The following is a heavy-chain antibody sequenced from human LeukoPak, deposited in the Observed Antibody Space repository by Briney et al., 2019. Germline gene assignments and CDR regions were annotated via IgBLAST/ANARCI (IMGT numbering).Heavy chain of an antibody. Sequence: SETLSLTCTVSGGSISSGGYYWSWIRQHPGKGLEWIGYIYYSGSTYYNPSLKSRVTISVDMSKNQFSLKLSSVTAADTAVYYCARDYTVAGTWFDPWGQGTLVTVSS. D-gene: IGHD6-19*01. CDR3: ARDYTVAGTWFDP. CDR2: IYYSGST. J-gene: IGHJ5*02. CDR1: GGSISSGGYY. V-gene: IGHV4-31*03.